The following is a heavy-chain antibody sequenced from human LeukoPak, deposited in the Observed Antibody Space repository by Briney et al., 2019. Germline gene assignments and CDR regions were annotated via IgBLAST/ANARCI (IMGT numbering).Heavy chain of an antibody. CDR3: ARSAVILTGYYADH. Sequence: GGSLRLSCAASGFTFTDYTIHWVRQAPGKGLEWVAVISYDGSKKNYADSVKGRFTISRDNSKNTLYLQMDSLRPEDTAVYYCARSAVILTGYYADHWGQGTLVTVSS. V-gene: IGHV3-30*04. J-gene: IGHJ4*02. CDR1: GFTFTDYT. D-gene: IGHD3-9*01. CDR2: ISYDGSKK.